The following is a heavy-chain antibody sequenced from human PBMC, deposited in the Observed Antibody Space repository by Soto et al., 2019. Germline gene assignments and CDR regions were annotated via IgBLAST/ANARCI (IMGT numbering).Heavy chain of an antibody. D-gene: IGHD3-9*01. V-gene: IGHV1-58*01. CDR2: IVVGSGNT. CDR3: AACYYDILTGYQRFDY. J-gene: IGHJ4*02. CDR1: GFTFTSSA. Sequence: SVKVSCKASGFTFTSSAVQWVRQVRGQRLEWIGWIVVGSGNTNYAQKFQERVTITRDMSTSTAYMELSSLRSEDTAVYYCAACYYDILTGYQRFDYWGQGTLVTVSS.